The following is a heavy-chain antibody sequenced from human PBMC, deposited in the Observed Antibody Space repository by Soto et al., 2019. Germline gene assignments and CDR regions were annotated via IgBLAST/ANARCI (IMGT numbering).Heavy chain of an antibody. V-gene: IGHV1-3*01. CDR1: GYTFTSYA. D-gene: IGHD4-17*01. CDR2: INAGNGNT. J-gene: IGHJ5*02. CDR3: ARDTAMVDYGDYINWFDP. Sequence: QVQLVQSGAEVKKPGASVKVSCKASGYTFTSYAMHWVRQAPGQRLEWMGWINAGNGNTKYSQKFQGRVTITRDTSASTAYMELSSLRSEDTAVYYCARDTAMVDYGDYINWFDPWGQGTLVTVSS.